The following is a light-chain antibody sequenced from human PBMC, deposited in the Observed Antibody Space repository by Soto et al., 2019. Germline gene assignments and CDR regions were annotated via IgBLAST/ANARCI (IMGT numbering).Light chain of an antibody. Sequence: ELVLTQSPGTLSLSPGDSVTLSCRASQSVRGSYLAWYQQKPGQAPRLLIYGASSRATGIPGRFSGSGSGTDFTLTITSLEPDDFAVYYCLHYESSLCTFGRVSKLEIK. CDR2: GAS. CDR3: LHYESSLCT. CDR1: QSVRGSY. J-gene: IGKJ2*02. V-gene: IGKV3-20*01.